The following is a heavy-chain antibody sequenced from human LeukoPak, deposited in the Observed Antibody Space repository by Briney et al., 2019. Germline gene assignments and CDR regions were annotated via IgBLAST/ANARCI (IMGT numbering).Heavy chain of an antibody. CDR1: GFTFSSYS. CDR2: IRSSSSYI. J-gene: IGHJ4*02. D-gene: IGHD1-20*01. Sequence: GGSLRLSCSAAGFTFSSYSINWVRQAPGKGLEWVSCIRSSSSYIYYADSVKGRFTISRDNAKNSLYMQMNSLRAEDTAVYYCARAHNWKYGTFDSWGQGTLVTVSS. V-gene: IGHV3-21*01. CDR3: ARAHNWKYGTFDS.